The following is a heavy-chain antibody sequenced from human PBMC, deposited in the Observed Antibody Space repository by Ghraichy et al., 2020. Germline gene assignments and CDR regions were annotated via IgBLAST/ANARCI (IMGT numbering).Heavy chain of an antibody. CDR3: ARDLPPPGWYTMGPGDY. V-gene: IGHV1-3*01. D-gene: IGHD6-19*01. Sequence: ASVKVSCKASGYKFKSYNMHWVRQAPGQRLEWMGWINAGNGNTKSSQKFQGRVTFTRDTSASTAYMGLSRLKPEDTAVYYCARDLPPPGWYTMGPGDYWGQGALVTVSS. CDR2: INAGNGNT. CDR1: GYKFKSYN. J-gene: IGHJ4*02.